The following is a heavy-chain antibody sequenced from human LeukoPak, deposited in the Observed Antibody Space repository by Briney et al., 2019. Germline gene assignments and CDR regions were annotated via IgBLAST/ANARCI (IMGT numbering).Heavy chain of an antibody. D-gene: IGHD6-13*01. J-gene: IGHJ3*02. CDR3: ANRIAAAGEDAFDI. CDR2: ISGSGGST. CDR1: GFTFKNSW. Sequence: GGSLRLSCVASGFTFKNSWMHWVRQVPGKGLEWVSAISGSGGSTYYADSVKGRFTISRDNSKNTLYLQMNSLRAEDTAVYYCANRIAAAGEDAFDIWGQGTMVTVSS. V-gene: IGHV3-23*01.